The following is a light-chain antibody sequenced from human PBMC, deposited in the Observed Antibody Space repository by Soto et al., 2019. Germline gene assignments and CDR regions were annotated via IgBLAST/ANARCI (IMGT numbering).Light chain of an antibody. Sequence: QSALTQPASVSGSPGQSITFSCTGTSSDIGTFDYVSWYQHHPGKAPKLMIYEVSNRPSGVSNRFSGSKSGNTASLTISGLQAEDEADYYCSSYSTGSNLYVFGTGTKLTVL. CDR3: SSYSTGSNLYV. CDR1: SSDIGTFDY. CDR2: EVS. J-gene: IGLJ1*01. V-gene: IGLV2-14*01.